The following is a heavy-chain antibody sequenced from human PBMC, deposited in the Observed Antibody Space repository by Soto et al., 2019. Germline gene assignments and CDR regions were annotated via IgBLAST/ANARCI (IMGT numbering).Heavy chain of an antibody. CDR2: IWYDGSNK. J-gene: IGHJ1*01. CDR3: ARDSYYYDSSGYRSAEYFQH. V-gene: IGHV3-33*01. Sequence: QVQLVESGGGVVQPGRSLRLSCAASGFTFSSYGMHWVRQAPGKGLEWVAVIWYDGSNKYYADSVKGRFTISRDNSKNTLYLQRNSLRAEDTAVYYCARDSYYYDSSGYRSAEYFQHWGQGTLVTVSS. CDR1: GFTFSSYG. D-gene: IGHD3-22*01.